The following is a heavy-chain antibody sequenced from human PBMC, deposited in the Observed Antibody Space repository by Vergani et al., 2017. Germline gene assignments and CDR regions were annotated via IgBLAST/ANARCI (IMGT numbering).Heavy chain of an antibody. CDR2: IFSNDEK. Sequence: QVTLKESGPVLVKPTETLTLTCTVSGFSLSNARMGVSWIRQPPGKALEWLAHIFSNDEKSYSTSLKSRLTISKDTSKSQVVLTMTNMDPVDTATYYCARTPFYYDSSGGYYYYGMDVWGQGTTVTVSS. D-gene: IGHD3-22*01. V-gene: IGHV2-26*01. J-gene: IGHJ6*02. CDR1: GFSLSNARMG. CDR3: ARTPFYYDSSGGYYYYGMDV.